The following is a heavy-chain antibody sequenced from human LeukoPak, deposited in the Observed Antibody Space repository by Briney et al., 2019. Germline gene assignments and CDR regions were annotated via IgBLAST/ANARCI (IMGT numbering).Heavy chain of an antibody. CDR3: AKNNYGDYVLLDY. V-gene: IGHV3-7*03. CDR1: GFTFSSYW. J-gene: IGHJ4*02. CDR2: IKQDGSEK. D-gene: IGHD4-17*01. Sequence: GGSLRLSCVASGFTFSSYWMSWVRQAPGKGLEWLANIKQDGSEKYSVDSVKGRFTTSRDNAQNSLYLQMNSLRAEDTAVYYCAKNNYGDYVLLDYWGQGTLVTVSS.